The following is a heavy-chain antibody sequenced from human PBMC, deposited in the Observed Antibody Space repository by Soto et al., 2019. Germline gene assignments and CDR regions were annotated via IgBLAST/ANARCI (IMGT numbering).Heavy chain of an antibody. Sequence: PGGSLRLSCAASGFTFSSYGMHWVRQAPGKGLEWVAVIWYDGSNKYYADSVKGRFTISRDNSKNTLYLQMNSLRAEDTAVYYCARSMAVLRYFDWLVDYWGQGTLVTSPQ. V-gene: IGHV3-33*01. D-gene: IGHD3-9*01. CDR3: ARSMAVLRYFDWLVDY. CDR1: GFTFSSYG. J-gene: IGHJ4*02. CDR2: IWYDGSNK.